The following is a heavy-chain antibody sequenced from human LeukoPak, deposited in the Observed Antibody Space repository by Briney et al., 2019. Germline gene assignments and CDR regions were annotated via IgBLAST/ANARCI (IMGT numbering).Heavy chain of an antibody. CDR2: ISTYSGNT. CDR1: VYTVITHG. J-gene: IGHJ6*03. V-gene: IGHV1-18*01. Sequence: ASVRVSSTPSVYTVITHGITWVRQAPGQGREGRGWISTYSGNTHYAQKFQGRVTLTKDTSTTTAYLELRCLRSDDTAVYYCARDLAVLGVVFTSYMDVWGQGTPVTVSS. D-gene: IGHD3-3*01. CDR3: ARDLAVLGVVFTSYMDV.